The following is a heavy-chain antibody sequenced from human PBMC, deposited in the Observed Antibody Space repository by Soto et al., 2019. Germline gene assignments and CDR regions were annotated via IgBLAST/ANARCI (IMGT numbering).Heavy chain of an antibody. Sequence: GGSLRLSCAASGFIFSSYAMTWVRQAPGKGLEWVSAISGSGGSTYYADSVKGRFTISRDNSKNTLYLQMNSLRAEDTAVYYCAKDMADNWNDAGLEYWGQGTLVTVSS. D-gene: IGHD1-1*01. CDR3: AKDMADNWNDAGLEY. CDR1: GFIFSSYA. CDR2: ISGSGGST. V-gene: IGHV3-23*01. J-gene: IGHJ4*02.